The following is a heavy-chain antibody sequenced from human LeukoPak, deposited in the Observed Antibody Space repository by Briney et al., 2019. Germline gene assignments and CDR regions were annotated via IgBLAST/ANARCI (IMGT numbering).Heavy chain of an antibody. V-gene: IGHV3-48*01. D-gene: IGHD3-16*01. J-gene: IGHJ6*03. CDR3: ARDRGAVGGLLSYHFYYMDV. Sequence: PGGSLRLSCAASGFTFSSHNMNWVRQAPGRGLEWISYITTGSSPIKYADSVKGRFTISRDNTKSPLYLQMNSLRAEDTAVYYCARDRGAVGGLLSYHFYYMDVWGKGTPVTVS. CDR1: GFTFSSHN. CDR2: ITTGSSPI.